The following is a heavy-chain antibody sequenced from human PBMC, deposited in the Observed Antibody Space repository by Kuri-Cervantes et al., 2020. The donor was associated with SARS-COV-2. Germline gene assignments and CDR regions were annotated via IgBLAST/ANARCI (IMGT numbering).Heavy chain of an antibody. V-gene: IGHV3-23*01. CDR3: ASHLRRYFDWLGRGGFDY. D-gene: IGHD3-9*01. Sequence: GESLKISCAASGFTFSSYAMSWVRQAPGKGLEWVSAISGSGGSTYYADSVKGRFTISRDNSKNTLYLQMNSLRAEDTAVYYCASHLRRYFDWLGRGGFDYWGQGTLVTVSS. J-gene: IGHJ4*02. CDR1: GFTFSSYA. CDR2: ISGSGGST.